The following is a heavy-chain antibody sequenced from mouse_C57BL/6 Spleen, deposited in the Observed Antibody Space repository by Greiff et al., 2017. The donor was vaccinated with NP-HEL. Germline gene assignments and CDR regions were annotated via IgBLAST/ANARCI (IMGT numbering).Heavy chain of an antibody. Sequence: EVQLQQSGPELVKPGASVKISCKASGYTFTDYYMNWVKQSHGKSLEWIGDINPNNGGTSYNQKFKGKATLTVDKSSSTAYMELRSLTSEDSAVYYCARFPSITPVDYWGQGTTLTVSS. V-gene: IGHV1-26*01. CDR1: GYTFTDYY. CDR2: INPNNGGT. J-gene: IGHJ2*01. CDR3: ARFPSITPVDY. D-gene: IGHD1-1*01.